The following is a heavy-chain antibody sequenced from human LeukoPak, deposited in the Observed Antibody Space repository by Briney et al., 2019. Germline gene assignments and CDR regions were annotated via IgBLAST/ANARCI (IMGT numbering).Heavy chain of an antibody. CDR3: ARVTGYYYESSGYYHHAFDI. CDR1: GYTFTGYY. V-gene: IGHV1-2*02. D-gene: IGHD3-22*01. CDR2: INPNSGGT. J-gene: IGHJ3*02. Sequence: ASVKVSCNAPGYTFTGYYMHWVRQAPGQGLEWMGWINPNSGGTNYAQNFQGRVTMTRDTSIRTAYMELSRLRSDDTAVYYCARVTGYYYESSGYYHHAFDIWGLGTMVTVSS.